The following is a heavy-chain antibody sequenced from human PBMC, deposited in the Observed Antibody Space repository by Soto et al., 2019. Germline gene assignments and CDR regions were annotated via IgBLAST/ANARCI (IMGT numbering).Heavy chain of an antibody. D-gene: IGHD3-3*01. Sequence: GGSLRLSCEASGFTFSSYAMSWVRQAPGKGLEWVSGISGSGGSTYYADSVKGRFTISGDNSKNTLYLQMNSLRAEDTAVYYCAKDRSWYFWGAYSQWGQGTLVTVSS. V-gene: IGHV3-23*01. CDR2: ISGSGGST. J-gene: IGHJ4*02. CDR3: AKDRSWYFWGAYSQ. CDR1: GFTFSSYA.